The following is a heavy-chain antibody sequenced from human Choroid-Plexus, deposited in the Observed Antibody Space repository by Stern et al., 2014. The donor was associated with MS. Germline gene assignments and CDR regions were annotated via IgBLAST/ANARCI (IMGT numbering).Heavy chain of an antibody. J-gene: IGHJ5*02. Sequence: VQLVECVGGVVQPGRPLRLSCVASGFTFGSCAMHWVRQAPGKGLEWGAGVSYDGSNKYYADSVKGRFTISRDNSQNTLYMQMSSLRPEDTAVYYCAKDRQYLTYFFDHWGQGSLVTVSS. CDR2: VSYDGSNK. CDR1: GFTFGSCA. CDR3: AKDRQYLTYFFDH. V-gene: IGHV3-30*18. D-gene: IGHD2/OR15-2a*01.